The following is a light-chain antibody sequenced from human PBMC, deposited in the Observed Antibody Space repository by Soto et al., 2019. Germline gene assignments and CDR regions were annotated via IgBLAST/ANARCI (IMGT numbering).Light chain of an antibody. Sequence: QSVLTQPRSVSGAPGQRITISCTGGSSNFGAGYDVHWYQQLPGKAPKLMIYQVTIRPSGISNRFSGSKSGNTASLTISGLQAEDEADYYCNSFSSSTSLYVFGTGTKVTVL. V-gene: IGLV1-40*01. J-gene: IGLJ1*01. CDR3: NSFSSSTSLYV. CDR1: SSNFGAGYD. CDR2: QVT.